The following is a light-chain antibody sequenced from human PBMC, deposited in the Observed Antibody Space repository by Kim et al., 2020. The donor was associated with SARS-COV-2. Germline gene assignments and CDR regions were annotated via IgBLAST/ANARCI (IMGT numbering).Light chain of an antibody. V-gene: IGKV1-8*01. J-gene: IGKJ2*01. Sequence: SASTGDRVTVTCRASQGISSYLAWYQQKPGKAPKLLIYAASTLQSGVPSRFSGSGSDTDFTLTISCLQSEDFATYYCQQYYSYPYTFGQGTKLEI. CDR1: QGISSY. CDR3: QQYYSYPYT. CDR2: AAS.